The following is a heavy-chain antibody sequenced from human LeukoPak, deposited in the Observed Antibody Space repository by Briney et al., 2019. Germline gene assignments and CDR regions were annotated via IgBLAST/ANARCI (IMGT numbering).Heavy chain of an antibody. J-gene: IGHJ4*02. CDR2: IRSKANSYAT. CDR1: GFTFSGSA. CDR3: SGQSDGDKMATPSY. Sequence: GGSLKLSCAASGFTFSGSAMHWVRQASGKGLEWVGRIRSKANSYATAYAASVKGRFTISRDDSKNTAYLQMNSLKTEDTAVYYCSGQSDGDKMATPSYWGQGTLVTVSS. V-gene: IGHV3-73*01. D-gene: IGHD5-24*01.